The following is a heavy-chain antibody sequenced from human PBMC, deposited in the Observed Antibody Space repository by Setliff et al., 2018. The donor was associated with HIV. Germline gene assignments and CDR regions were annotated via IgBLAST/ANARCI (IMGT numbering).Heavy chain of an antibody. Sequence: ASVKVSCKASGYTFTRNQIHWVRQAPGQGLEWMGIINPSGGSAAYAEKFRGRVTMTSDTSTNTVYMELRSLRSEETAVFYYARDGGDGSGYYYADYWGQGTLVTVSS. V-gene: IGHV1-46*01. D-gene: IGHD3-22*01. CDR2: INPSGGSA. CDR3: ARDGGDGSGYYYADY. J-gene: IGHJ4*02. CDR1: GYTFTRNQ.